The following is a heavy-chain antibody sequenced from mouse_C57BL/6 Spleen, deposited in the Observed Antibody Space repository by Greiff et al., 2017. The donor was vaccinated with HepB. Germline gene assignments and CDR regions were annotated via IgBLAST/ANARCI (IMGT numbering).Heavy chain of an antibody. V-gene: IGHV1-22*01. CDR1: GYTFTDYN. D-gene: IGHD1-1*01. CDR2: INPNNGGT. CDR3: ARTYGSSPCAY. J-gene: IGHJ3*01. Sequence: EVQLQQSGPELVKPGASVKMSCKASGYTFTDYNLHWVKQSHGKSLEWIGYINPNNGGTSYNQKFKGKATLTVNKSSSTAYMELRSLTSEDSAVYYCARTYGSSPCAYWGQGTLVTVSA.